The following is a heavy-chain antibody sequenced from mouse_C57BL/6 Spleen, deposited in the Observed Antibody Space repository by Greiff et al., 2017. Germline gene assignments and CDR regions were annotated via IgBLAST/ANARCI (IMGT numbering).Heavy chain of an antibody. CDR3: TTDGGGNRDWYFDV. CDR2: IDPENGDT. V-gene: IGHV14-4*01. D-gene: IGHD2-1*01. Sequence: VQLQQSGAELVRPGASVKLSCTASGFNIKDDYMHWVKQRPEQGLEWIGWIDPENGDTEYASKFQGKATITADTSSNTAYLQLSSLASEDTAVYYCTTDGGGNRDWYFDVWGTGTTVTVSS. J-gene: IGHJ1*03. CDR1: GFNIKDDY.